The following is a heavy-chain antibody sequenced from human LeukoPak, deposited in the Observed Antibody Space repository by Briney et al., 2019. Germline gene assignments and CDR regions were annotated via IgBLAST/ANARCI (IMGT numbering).Heavy chain of an antibody. Sequence: SETLSLTCTVSGGSISSSSYYWGWIRQPPGKGLEGIGNVYFRGSTYYNPSLKSRVTISVDASKNQFSLKLSSVTAAGTAVCYCARAGLGTYYGTYYFDYWGQGTLVTVSS. D-gene: IGHD1-26*01. V-gene: IGHV4-39*01. CDR1: GGSISSSSYY. CDR2: VYFRGST. J-gene: IGHJ4*02. CDR3: ARAGLGTYYGTYYFDY.